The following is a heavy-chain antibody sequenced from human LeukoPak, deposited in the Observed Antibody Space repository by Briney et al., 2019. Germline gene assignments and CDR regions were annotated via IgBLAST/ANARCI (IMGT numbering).Heavy chain of an antibody. D-gene: IGHD1-26*01. J-gene: IGHJ4*02. CDR1: GFTFSGYW. CDR2: INQDGSEK. CDR3: TRGGASRPDY. V-gene: IGHV3-7*04. Sequence: GGSLRLSCAASGFTFSGYWLGWVRQAPGTGLEWVANINQDGSEKYYVDSVEGRFTISRDNAKNSLYLQMNSLRAEDTAVYYCTRGGASRPDYWGQGTLVTVSS.